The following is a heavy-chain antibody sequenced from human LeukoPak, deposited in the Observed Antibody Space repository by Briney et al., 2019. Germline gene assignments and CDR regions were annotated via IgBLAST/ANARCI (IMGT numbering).Heavy chain of an antibody. D-gene: IGHD3-10*01. V-gene: IGHV3-9*01. J-gene: IGHJ4*02. CDR1: GFTFDDYA. Sequence: GRSLRLSCAASGFTFDDYAMHWVRQAPGKGLEWVSGISWNSGSIVYADSVKGRFTISRDNAKNSLYLQMNSLRAEDTAFYYCAKNSKNTVRGAFSWGQGTLVTVSS. CDR2: ISWNSGSI. CDR3: AKNSKNTVRGAFS.